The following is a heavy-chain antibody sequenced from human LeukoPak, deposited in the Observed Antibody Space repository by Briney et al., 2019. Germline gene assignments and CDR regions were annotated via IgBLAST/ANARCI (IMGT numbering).Heavy chain of an antibody. CDR3: ARGPRYYYDSSGYYELDY. CDR2: IYYSGST. Sequence: SETLSLTCNVSGGSISSGGYYWSWIRQHPGKGLEWIGYIYYSGSTYYNPSLKSRVTISVDTSKNQFSLKLSSVTAADTAVYYCARGPRYYYDSSGYYELDYWGQGTLVTVSS. D-gene: IGHD3-22*01. J-gene: IGHJ4*02. CDR1: GGSISSGGYY. V-gene: IGHV4-31*03.